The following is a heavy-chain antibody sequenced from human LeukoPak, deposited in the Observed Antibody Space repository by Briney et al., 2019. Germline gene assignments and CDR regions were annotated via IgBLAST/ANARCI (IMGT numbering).Heavy chain of an antibody. J-gene: IGHJ4*02. CDR3: ARGGRYFDWSYFDY. V-gene: IGHV4-59*01. CDR1: GGSFSGYY. CDR2: IYYSGST. Sequence: SETLSLTCAVYGGSFSGYYWSWLRQPPGKGLEWLGYIYYSGSTNYNPSLKSRVTISVDTSKNQFSLKLSSVTAADTAVYYCARGGRYFDWSYFDYWGQGTLVTVSS. D-gene: IGHD3-9*01.